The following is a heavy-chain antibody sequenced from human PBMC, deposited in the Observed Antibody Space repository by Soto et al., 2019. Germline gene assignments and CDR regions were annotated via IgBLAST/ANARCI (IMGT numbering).Heavy chain of an antibody. Sequence: QLQLQESGPGLVKSSETLSLTCTVSGASVSYGIHYCSCLRQPPGKGLEWIGYIDSSGTTNYSTSFKSRVSISLDTSKNQDSRKLDSVTAADSAGYFCARDYSSGWYGHWGQGTLVTVSS. CDR3: ARDYSSGWYGH. CDR1: GASVSYGIHY. V-gene: IGHV4-61*01. CDR2: IDSSGTT. J-gene: IGHJ4*02. D-gene: IGHD6-19*01.